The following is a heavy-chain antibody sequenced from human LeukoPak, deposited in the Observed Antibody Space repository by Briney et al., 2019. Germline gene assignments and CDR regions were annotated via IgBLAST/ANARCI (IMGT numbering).Heavy chain of an antibody. D-gene: IGHD3-10*01. Sequence: PGGSLRLSCAASGFTFSSYGMHWVRQAPGKGLEWVAFIRYDGSNKYYADSVKGRFTISRDNSKNTLYLQMNSLRAEDTAVYYCAKGPSLTYYYDAFDIWGQGTTVTVSS. J-gene: IGHJ3*02. V-gene: IGHV3-30*02. CDR2: IRYDGSNK. CDR1: GFTFSSYG. CDR3: AKGPSLTYYYDAFDI.